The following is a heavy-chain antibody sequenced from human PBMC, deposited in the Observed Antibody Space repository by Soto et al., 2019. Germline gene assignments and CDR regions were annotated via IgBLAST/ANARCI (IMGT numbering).Heavy chain of an antibody. CDR2: ISYDESDK. D-gene: IGHD6-19*01. J-gene: IGHJ4*02. CDR1: GFTFRSYA. V-gene: IGHV3-30*03. CDR3: ARDLSVAGPDY. Sequence: GGSLRLSCAASGFTFRSYAMYWVRRAPGKGLEWVAVISYDESDKYYADSLKGRFTISRDNSKNTLYLQMNSLRGEDTAVYYCARDLSVAGPDYWGQGTLVTVSS.